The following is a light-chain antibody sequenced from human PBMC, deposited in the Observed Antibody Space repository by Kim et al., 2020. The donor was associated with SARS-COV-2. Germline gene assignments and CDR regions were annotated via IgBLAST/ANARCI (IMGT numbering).Light chain of an antibody. J-gene: IGLJ2*01. CDR1: KLGDKY. CDR2: QDS. CDR3: QAWDSSTVV. Sequence: SSSLPPPPSFSFSPFPPSLLPCSGDKLGDKYACWYQQKPGQSPVLVIYQDSKRPSGIPERFSGSNSGNTATLTISGTQAMDEADYYCQAWDSSTVVFGGG. V-gene: IGLV3-1*01.